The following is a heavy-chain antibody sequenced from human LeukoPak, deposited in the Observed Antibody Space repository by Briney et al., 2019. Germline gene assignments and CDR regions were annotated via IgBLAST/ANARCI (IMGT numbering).Heavy chain of an antibody. V-gene: IGHV3-7*01. D-gene: IGHD5-12*01. J-gene: IGHJ4*02. CDR1: GFIFSNYW. CDR3: ARDWGSTGYDLYDS. Sequence: GGSLRLSCAASGFIFSNYWMTWVRQAPGKGLEWVAHIRQDGSERHYVDPVKDRFTISRDNAKNSLDLQMDSLRAEDTAVYYCARDWGSTGYDLYDSWGQGTLVTVSS. CDR2: IRQDGSER.